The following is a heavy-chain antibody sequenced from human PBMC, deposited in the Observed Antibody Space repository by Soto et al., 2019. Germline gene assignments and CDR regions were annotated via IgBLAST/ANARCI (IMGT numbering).Heavy chain of an antibody. D-gene: IGHD1-26*01. CDR2: IIPIFGTA. J-gene: IGHJ4*02. V-gene: IGHV1-69*13. CDR3: ARGIVGAPGPN. CDR1: GGTFSSYA. Sequence: WASVKVSCKASGGTFSSYAISWVRQAPGQGLEWMGGIIPIFGTANYAQKFQGRVTITADESTSTAYMELSSLRSEDTAVYYCARGIVGAPGPNWGQGTLVTVSS.